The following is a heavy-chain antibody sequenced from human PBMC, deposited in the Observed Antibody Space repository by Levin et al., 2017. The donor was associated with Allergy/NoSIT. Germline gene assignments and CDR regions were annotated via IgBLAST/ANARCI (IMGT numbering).Heavy chain of an antibody. Sequence: GESLKISCKGSGYSFTNYWIGWVRQMPGKGLEWMGIFNPGDSDTRYSPSFQGQVTISADKSISTAYLQWSSLKASDSAMYYCARYYDRSGYFDAFDIWGQGTMVTVSA. V-gene: IGHV5-51*01. CDR2: FNPGDSDT. J-gene: IGHJ3*02. CDR3: ARYYDRSGYFDAFDI. D-gene: IGHD3-22*01. CDR1: GYSFTNYW.